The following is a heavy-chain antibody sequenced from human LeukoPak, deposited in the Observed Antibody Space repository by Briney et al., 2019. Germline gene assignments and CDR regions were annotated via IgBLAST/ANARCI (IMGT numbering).Heavy chain of an antibody. Sequence: SETLSLTCTVSGGSISSYYWGWIRQPPGKGLEWIGSIYYSGSTYYNPSLKSRVTISVDTSKNQFSLKLSSVTAADTAVYYCAVVRYFDWLLPIDYWGQGTLVTVSS. V-gene: IGHV4-39*07. D-gene: IGHD3-9*01. J-gene: IGHJ4*02. CDR1: GGSISSYY. CDR3: AVVRYFDWLLPIDY. CDR2: IYYSGST.